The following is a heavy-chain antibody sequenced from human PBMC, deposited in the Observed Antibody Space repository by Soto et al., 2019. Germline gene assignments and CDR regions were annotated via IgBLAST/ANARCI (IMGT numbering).Heavy chain of an antibody. CDR1: GFTFSSYA. V-gene: IGHV3-23*01. CDR2: ISGSGGST. CDR3: AKGWRVSSWYRGDYYGMDV. J-gene: IGHJ6*02. D-gene: IGHD6-13*01. Sequence: LRLSCAASGFTFSSYAMSWVRQAPGKGLEWVSAISGSGGSTYYADSVKGRFTISRDNSKNTLYLQMNSLRAEDTAVYYCAKGWRVSSWYRGDYYGMDVWGQGTTVTVSS.